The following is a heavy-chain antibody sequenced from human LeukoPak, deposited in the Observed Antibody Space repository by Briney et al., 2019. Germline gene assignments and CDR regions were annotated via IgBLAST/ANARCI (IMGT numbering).Heavy chain of an antibody. CDR3: ARDWFYGSGSYYNYYYYYYMDV. J-gene: IGHJ6*03. CDR2: INPNSGGT. D-gene: IGHD3-10*01. CDR1: GYTFTSYD. Sequence: ASVKVSCKASGYTFTSYDINWVRQAPGQGLEWMGWINPNSGGTNYAQKFQGRVTMTRDTSISTAYMELSRLRSDDTAVYYCARDWFYGSGSYYNYYYYYYMDVWGKGTTVTVSS. V-gene: IGHV1-2*02.